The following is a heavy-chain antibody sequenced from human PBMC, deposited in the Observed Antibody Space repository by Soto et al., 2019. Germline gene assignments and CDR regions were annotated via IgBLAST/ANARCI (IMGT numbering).Heavy chain of an antibody. D-gene: IGHD3-3*01. CDR3: AKSHDFWSGYYNENYFDY. J-gene: IGHJ4*02. Sequence: EVQLLESGGGLVQPGGSLRLSCAASGFTFSSYAMTWVRQAPGKGLEWVSAISGSGGSTYYADSVKGRFTNSRDSSKNTLYLQMNSLRAEDTAVYYCAKSHDFWSGYYNENYFDYWGQGTLVTVSS. CDR2: ISGSGGST. CDR1: GFTFSSYA. V-gene: IGHV3-23*01.